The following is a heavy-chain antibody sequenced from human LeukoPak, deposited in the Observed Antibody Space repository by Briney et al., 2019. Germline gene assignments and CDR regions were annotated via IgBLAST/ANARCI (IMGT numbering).Heavy chain of an antibody. V-gene: IGHV3-23*01. CDR3: AKSRSEVVVAAANY. Sequence: GGSLRLSCAASGFTFSSYAMDWVRQAPGKGLEWVSAITGSGGTTYYADSVRGRFTISRDNSKNTLYLQMNSLRAEDTAIYYCAKSRSEVVVAAANYWGQGTLITVSS. J-gene: IGHJ4*02. CDR1: GFTFSSYA. D-gene: IGHD2-15*01. CDR2: ITGSGGTT.